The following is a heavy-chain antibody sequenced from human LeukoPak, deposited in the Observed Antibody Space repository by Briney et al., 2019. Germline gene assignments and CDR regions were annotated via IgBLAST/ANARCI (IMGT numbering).Heavy chain of an antibody. D-gene: IGHD2-2*01. CDR2: IWYDGSNK. V-gene: IGHV3-33*06. CDR3: AKDRGEVVVVPAASNGFDP. J-gene: IGHJ5*02. Sequence: GRSLRLSCAASGFTFSSYGMHWVRQAPGKGLEWVAVIWYDGSNKYYADSVKGRFTISRDNSKNTLYLQMNSLRAEGTAVYYCAKDRGEVVVVPAASNGFDPWGQGTLVTVSS. CDR1: GFTFSSYG.